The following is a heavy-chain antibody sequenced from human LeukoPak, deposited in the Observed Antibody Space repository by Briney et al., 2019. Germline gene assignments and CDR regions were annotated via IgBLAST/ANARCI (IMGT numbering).Heavy chain of an antibody. J-gene: IGHJ4*02. CDR1: GFTFSSYW. CDR3: ARVRSAAAVDY. Sequence: GSLRLSCAASGFTFSSYWMHWVRQAPGRGLVWVSRINNDGSSTIYADSVKGRFTISRDNAKNTLHLQMNSLRAEDTAVYYCARVRSAAAVDYWGQGTLVTVSS. V-gene: IGHV3-74*01. CDR2: INNDGSST.